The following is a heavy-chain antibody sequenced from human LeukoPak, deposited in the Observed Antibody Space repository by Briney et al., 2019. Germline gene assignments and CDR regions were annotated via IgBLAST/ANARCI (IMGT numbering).Heavy chain of an antibody. CDR2: IYHSGST. Sequence: SETLSLTCAVSGYSLRSGDYWGWIRQSPGKGREWIGSIYHSGSTHYNPSLKSRVTISVDTSKYQFSLMLSSVTAADTAVYYCARNRSVTTTPGFDHWGQGTLVTVSS. J-gene: IGHJ4*02. D-gene: IGHD4-17*01. V-gene: IGHV4-38-2*01. CDR3: ARNRSVTTTPGFDH. CDR1: GYSLRSGDY.